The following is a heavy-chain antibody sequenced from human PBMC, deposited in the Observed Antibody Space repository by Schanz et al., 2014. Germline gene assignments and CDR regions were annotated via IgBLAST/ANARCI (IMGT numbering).Heavy chain of an antibody. CDR3: ESAVNDRRGDGEGFSVGDWMDY. Sequence: EVQLLESGGGLIQPGGSLRLSCAASGFTFSSYAMSWVRQAPGKGLEWVSDISSGSSDANYADSGKGRYTISRDDAKNAKYQQKNSMRAVYTAVSSVESAVNDRRGDGEGFSVGDWMDYWGQGTPVTVSS. CDR1: GFTFSSYA. J-gene: IGHJ4*02. CDR2: ISSGSSDA. V-gene: IGHV3-48*04. D-gene: IGHD3-16*01.